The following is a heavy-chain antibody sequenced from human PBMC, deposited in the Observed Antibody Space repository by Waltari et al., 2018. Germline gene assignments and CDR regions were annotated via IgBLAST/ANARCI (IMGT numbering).Heavy chain of an antibody. J-gene: IGHJ3*02. D-gene: IGHD2-15*01. CDR3: AREGGNTDDDAFDI. Sequence: EVRLVETGGDLIQPGGSLRLSCAASGFTVSSNYMSWVRQAPGKGLEWVSVIYSGGSTYYADSVKGRFTISRDNSKNTLYLQMNSLRAEDTAVYYCAREGGNTDDDAFDIWGQGTMVTVSS. V-gene: IGHV3-53*02. CDR2: IYSGGST. CDR1: GFTVSSNY.